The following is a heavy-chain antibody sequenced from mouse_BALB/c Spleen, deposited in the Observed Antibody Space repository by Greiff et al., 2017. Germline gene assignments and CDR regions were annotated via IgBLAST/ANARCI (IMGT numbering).Heavy chain of an antibody. D-gene: IGHD1-2*01. CDR3: ARDTAQAFDY. V-gene: IGHV2-9*02. CDR1: GFSLTSYG. CDR2: IWAGGST. J-gene: IGHJ2*01. Sequence: VMLVESGPGLVQPSQSLSITCTVSGFSLTSYGVHWVRQPPGKGLEWLGVIWAGGSTNYNSALMSRLSISKDNSKSQVFLKMNSLQTDDTAMYYCARDTAQAFDYWGQGTTLTVSS.